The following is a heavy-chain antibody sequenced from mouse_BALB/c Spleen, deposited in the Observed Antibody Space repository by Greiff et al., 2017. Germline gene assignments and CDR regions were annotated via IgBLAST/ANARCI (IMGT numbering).Heavy chain of an antibody. CDR2: IWTGGGT. CDR1: GFSLTSYD. D-gene: IGHD2-4*01. CDR3: VRASYDYDEYAMDY. J-gene: IGHJ4*01. V-gene: IGHV2-9-2*01. Sequence: QVQLQQSGPGLVAPSQSLSITCTVSGFSLTSYDISWIRQPPGKGLEWLGVIWTGGGTNYNSAFMSRLSISKDNSKSQVFLKMHSLQTDDTAIYYCVRASYDYDEYAMDYWGQGTSVTVSS.